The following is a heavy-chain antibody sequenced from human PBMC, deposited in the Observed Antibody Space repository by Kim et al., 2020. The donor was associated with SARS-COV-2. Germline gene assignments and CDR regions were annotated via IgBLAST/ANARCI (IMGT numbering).Heavy chain of an antibody. J-gene: IGHJ5*02. CDR2: LYPGDSDT. CDR3: ARWGIAVADEFDP. D-gene: IGHD6-19*01. Sequence: GESLKISCKGSGYSFTSYWIGLVRQMPGKGLEWMGILYPGDSDTRYSPSFQGQVTISADKSISTAYLQWSSLKASDTAMYYCARWGIAVADEFDPWGQGTLVTVSS. CDR1: GYSFTSYW. V-gene: IGHV5-51*01.